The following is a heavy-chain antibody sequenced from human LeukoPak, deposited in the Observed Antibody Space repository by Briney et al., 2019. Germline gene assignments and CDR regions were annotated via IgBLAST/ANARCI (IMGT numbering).Heavy chain of an antibody. CDR2: INHSGST. V-gene: IGHV4-34*01. J-gene: IGHJ6*03. CDR3: ARVRHYDFWSGYPEYYMDV. D-gene: IGHD3-3*01. Sequence: SETLSLTCAVYGGSFSGYYWSWIRQPPGKGLEWIGEINHSGSTNYNPSLKSRVTISVDASKNQFSLKLSSVTAADTAVYYCARVRHYDFWSGYPEYYMDVWGKGTTVTVSS. CDR1: GGSFSGYY.